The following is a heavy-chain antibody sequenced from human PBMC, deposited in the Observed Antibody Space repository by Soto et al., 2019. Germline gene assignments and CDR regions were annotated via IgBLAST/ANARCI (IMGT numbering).Heavy chain of an antibody. D-gene: IGHD6-19*01. Sequence: PSETLSLTCTVSGRSVSSGGYYWTWIRQHPGRGLEWIGYIYHIGSPYYNPSLESRVTISLDTSKNQFSLNLTSVTAADTAIYYCVRDGALDSSGHWFDTWGQGTLVTVSS. J-gene: IGHJ5*02. CDR2: IYHIGSP. V-gene: IGHV4-31*03. CDR3: VRDGALDSSGHWFDT. CDR1: GRSVSSGGYY.